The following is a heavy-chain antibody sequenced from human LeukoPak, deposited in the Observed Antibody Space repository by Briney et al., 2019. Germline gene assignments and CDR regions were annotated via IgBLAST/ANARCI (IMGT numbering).Heavy chain of an antibody. Sequence: GASVKVSCKASGGTFSSYAISWVRQAPGQGLEWMGRIIPILGIANYAQKFQGRVTITADKSTSTAYMELSSLRSEDTAVYYCARDPRDPEDYYYGMDVWGQGTTVTVSS. J-gene: IGHJ6*02. CDR3: ARDPRDPEDYYYGMDV. CDR1: GGTFSSYA. CDR2: IIPILGIA. V-gene: IGHV1-69*04.